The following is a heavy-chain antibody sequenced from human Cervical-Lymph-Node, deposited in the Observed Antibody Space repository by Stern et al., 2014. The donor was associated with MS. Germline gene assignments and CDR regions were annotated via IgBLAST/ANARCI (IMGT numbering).Heavy chain of an antibody. J-gene: IGHJ6*02. D-gene: IGHD6-13*01. V-gene: IGHV1-18*01. CDR2: ISAYNGNT. CDR3: ASRVVSSWFYGMDV. Sequence: QMQLVQSGAEVKKPGASVKVSCKASGYTFTSYGISWVRQATGQGLEWMGWISAYNGNTNYAQKIQGRVTMTTDTSTSTAYMELRSLRSDDTAVYYCASRVVSSWFYGMDVWGQGTTVTVSS. CDR1: GYTFTSYG.